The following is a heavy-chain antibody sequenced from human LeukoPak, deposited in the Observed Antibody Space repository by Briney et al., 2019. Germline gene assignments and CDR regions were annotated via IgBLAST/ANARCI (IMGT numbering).Heavy chain of an antibody. J-gene: IGHJ4*02. CDR1: GYTFTGYY. CDR2: INPNSGDT. D-gene: IGHD6-19*01. V-gene: IGHV1-2*02. Sequence: ASEKVSCKASGYTFTGYYMHWVRQAPGQGLEWMGWINPNSGDTNYAQKFQGRVTMTRDTSTSTVYMELSKLRSDDTAVYYCARGSPSGWYVFDYWGQGTLVTVSS. CDR3: ARGSPSGWYVFDY.